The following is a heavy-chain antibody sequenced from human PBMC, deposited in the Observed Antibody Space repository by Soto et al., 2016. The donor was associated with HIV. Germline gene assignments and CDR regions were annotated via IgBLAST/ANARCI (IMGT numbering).Heavy chain of an antibody. CDR1: GFTFSSYS. CDR3: ARDRGVGAAFDI. V-gene: IGHV3-21*01. J-gene: IGHJ3*02. Sequence: EVQLVESGGGLVKPGGSLRLSCAASGFTFSSYSMNWVRQAPGKGLEWVSSISSSSSYIYYADSVKGRFTISRDNAKNSLYLQMNSLRAEDTAVYYCARDRGVGAAFDIWGQGTSGHRLF. D-gene: IGHD1-26*01. CDR2: ISSSSSYI.